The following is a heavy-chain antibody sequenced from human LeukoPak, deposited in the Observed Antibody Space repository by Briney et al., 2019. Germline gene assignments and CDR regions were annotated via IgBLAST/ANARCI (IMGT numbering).Heavy chain of an antibody. CDR1: GFTFSSYE. D-gene: IGHD4-23*01. J-gene: IGHJ4*02. CDR2: IHGSDDNT. V-gene: IGHV3-23*01. Sequence: PGGSLRLSCAASGFTFSSYEMNWVRQAPGKGLEWVSAIHGSDDNTHYADSVKGRFTISRDKSKNTLYLQMNSLRADDTAVYYCAKDLLRWSFDYWGQGTLVTVSS. CDR3: AKDLLRWSFDY.